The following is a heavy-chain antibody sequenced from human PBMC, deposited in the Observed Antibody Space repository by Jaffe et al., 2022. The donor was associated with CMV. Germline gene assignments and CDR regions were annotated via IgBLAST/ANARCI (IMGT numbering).Heavy chain of an antibody. CDR3: ARQAGIAAAGTGY. D-gene: IGHD6-13*01. V-gene: IGHV4-39*01. Sequence: QLQLQESGPGLVKPSETLSLTCTVSGGSISSSSYYWGWIRQPPGKGLEWIGSIYYSGSTYYNPSLKSRVTISVDTSKNQFSLKLSSVTAADTAVYYCARQAGIAAAGTGYWGQGTLVTVSS. CDR2: IYYSGST. CDR1: GGSISSSSYY. J-gene: IGHJ4*02.